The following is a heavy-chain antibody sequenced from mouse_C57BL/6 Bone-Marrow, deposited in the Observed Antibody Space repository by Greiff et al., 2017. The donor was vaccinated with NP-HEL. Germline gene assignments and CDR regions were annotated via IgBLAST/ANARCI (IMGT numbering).Heavy chain of an antibody. D-gene: IGHD1-1*01. J-gene: IGHJ4*01. CDR2: ISSGSSTI. CDR3: AMGYYGSSPYYYAMDY. V-gene: IGHV5-17*01. CDR1: GFTFSDYG. Sequence: EVKLVESGGGLVKPGGSLKLSCAASGFTFSDYGMHWVRQAPEKGLEWVAYISSGSSTIYYADTVKGRFTISRDNAKNTLFLQMTSLRSEDTAMYYCAMGYYGSSPYYYAMDYWGQGTSVTVSS.